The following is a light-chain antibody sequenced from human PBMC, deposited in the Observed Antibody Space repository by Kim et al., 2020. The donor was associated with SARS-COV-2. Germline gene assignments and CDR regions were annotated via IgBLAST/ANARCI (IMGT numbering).Light chain of an antibody. J-gene: IGLJ1*01. CDR3: FSYAGGTNFV. Sequence: VTIPGPGTNSDFGVYNYVSWYQHHPGKAPKLMIYEVTKRPSGVPDRFSGSKSGNTASLTVSGLQAEDEADYYCFSYAGGTNFVFGTGTKVTVL. CDR1: NSDFGVYNY. CDR2: EVT. V-gene: IGLV2-8*01.